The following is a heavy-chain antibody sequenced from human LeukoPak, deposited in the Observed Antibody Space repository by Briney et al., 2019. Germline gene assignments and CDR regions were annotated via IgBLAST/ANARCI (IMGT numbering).Heavy chain of an antibody. D-gene: IGHD4-17*01. V-gene: IGHV1-8*03. J-gene: IGHJ4*02. CDR2: MNPNSGNT. Sequence: ASVKVSCKASGYTFTSYDINWVRQATGQGLEWMGWMNPNSGNTGYAQKFQGRVTITRNTSISTAYMELSSLRSEDTAVYYCARVRLDYGDYVPDYWGQGTLVTVSS. CDR3: ARVRLDYGDYVPDY. CDR1: GYTFTSYD.